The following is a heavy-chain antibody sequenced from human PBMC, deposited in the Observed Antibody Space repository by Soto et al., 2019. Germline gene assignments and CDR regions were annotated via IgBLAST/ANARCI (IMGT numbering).Heavy chain of an antibody. Sequence: GGSLRLSCAASGFNFRSYGMHWFRQAPCKWLEWVAFISYDGSNKYYADSVKGRFTISRDNSKNTLYLQMNSLRAEDTAVYYCAKDRSWEPIDYYYYGMDVWGQGTTVTGSS. J-gene: IGHJ6*02. V-gene: IGHV3-30*18. CDR3: AKDRSWEPIDYYYYGMDV. CDR2: ISYDGSNK. CDR1: GFNFRSYG. D-gene: IGHD1-26*01.